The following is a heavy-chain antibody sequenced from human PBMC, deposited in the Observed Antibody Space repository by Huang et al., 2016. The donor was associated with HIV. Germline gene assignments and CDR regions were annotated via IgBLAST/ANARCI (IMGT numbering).Heavy chain of an antibody. CDR3: ARVKDQLVFDT. V-gene: IGHV4-59*01. CDR2: KFHTMYRA. CDR1: GDSTTSFH. D-gene: IGHD1-1*01. J-gene: IGHJ4*02. Sequence: QMQLQESGPGLVKPSETLSLTCTVSGDSTTSFHWSWIRQSPGRGLENIAYKFHTMYRANYNPAPESRVTMSVDTSKNQISLTLRSVTAADTAIYYCARVKDQLVFDTWSRGILVTVSS.